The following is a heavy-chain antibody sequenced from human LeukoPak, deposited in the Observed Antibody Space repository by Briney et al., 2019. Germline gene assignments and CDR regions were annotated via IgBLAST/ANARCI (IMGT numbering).Heavy chain of an antibody. CDR2: IKEDGSEK. D-gene: IGHD3-10*01. V-gene: IGHV3-7*01. J-gene: IGHJ4*02. CDR3: ASSEGLYGSGSYPSY. Sequence: GGSLRLSCAASGFTFSNYWMTWVRQAPGKGLEWVANIKEDGSEKYYVDSVKGRFTISRDNAKNTLYLQMNSLRAEDTAVYYCASSEGLYGSGSYPSYWGQGTLVTVSS. CDR1: GFTFSNYW.